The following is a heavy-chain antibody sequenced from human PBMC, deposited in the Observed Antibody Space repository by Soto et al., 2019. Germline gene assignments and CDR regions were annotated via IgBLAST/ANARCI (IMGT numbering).Heavy chain of an antibody. V-gene: IGHV4-4*02. CDR3: ARDDHIVVVPTSLGAMDV. D-gene: IGHD2-2*01. CDR2: IYHSGST. J-gene: IGHJ6*02. Sequence: QVQLQESGPGLVKPSETLSLTCAVYGGSISSNKWWSWVRQPPGKGLEWIGDIYHSGSTNYNPSLKSRVTTSLEKSKNQFSLKLTSVTAADSAVYYCARDDHIVVVPTSLGAMDVWGQGTTVTVSS. CDR1: GGSISSNKW.